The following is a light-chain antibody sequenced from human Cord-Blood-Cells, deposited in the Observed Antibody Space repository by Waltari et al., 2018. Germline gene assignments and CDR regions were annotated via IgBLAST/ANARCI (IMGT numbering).Light chain of an antibody. CDR1: SSDVGSYNL. Sequence: QSALTQPASVSGSPGPSITISCPGTSSDVGSYNLVSWYQQHTGKAPKLRIYEVSKRPSGFANRFSGAKSGNTASRTSSVLQAEDGAGYYCCSYAGSSTFYVVFGGGTKLTVL. J-gene: IGLJ2*01. CDR3: CSYAGSSTFYVV. V-gene: IGLV2-23*02. CDR2: EVS.